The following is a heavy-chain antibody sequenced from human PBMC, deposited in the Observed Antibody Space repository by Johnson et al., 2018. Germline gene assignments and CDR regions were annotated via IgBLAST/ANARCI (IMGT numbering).Heavy chain of an antibody. D-gene: IGHD6-13*01. CDR3: AMDSSSFEGFDI. CDR1: GFTFSTYS. Sequence: EVQLVESGGGVVQPGRSLRLSCAASGFTFSTYSINWVRQAPGKGLEWFSSISGSSNYIYYAASVKGRFTISRDNAKNSLYLQVNSLRAEDTATYYCAMDSSSFEGFDIWGQWTMVTVSS. J-gene: IGHJ3*02. V-gene: IGHV3-21*01. CDR2: ISGSSNYI.